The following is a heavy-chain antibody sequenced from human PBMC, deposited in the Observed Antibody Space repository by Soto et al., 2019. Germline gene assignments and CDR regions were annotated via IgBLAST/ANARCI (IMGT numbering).Heavy chain of an antibody. V-gene: IGHV4-30-2*01. CDR1: GGSISSGGYF. CDR2: IYHSGST. Sequence: PSETLSLTCAVSGGSISSGGYFWSWIRQPPGKGLEWIGYIYHSGSTYYNPSLKSRVSISVDRSKNQFSLKLSSVTAADTAVYYCAKGELMITFGGVSRPHDYWGQGTLVTVSS. J-gene: IGHJ4*02. CDR3: AKGELMITFGGVSRPHDY. D-gene: IGHD3-16*01.